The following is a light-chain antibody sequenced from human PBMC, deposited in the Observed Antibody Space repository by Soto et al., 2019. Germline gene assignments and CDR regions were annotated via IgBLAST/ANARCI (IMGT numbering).Light chain of an antibody. CDR2: DAS. CDR3: QQSYYNPT. CDR1: QSVSNY. V-gene: IGKV1-39*01. Sequence: DIQMTQSPSSLSASVGDRVTITCRASQSVSNYLHWYQQKPGKAPNLLIYDASSLQSGVPSRFIGSGSGTDFTLTISSLQHEDFATYYCQQSYYNPTFGQGTKVEIK. J-gene: IGKJ1*01.